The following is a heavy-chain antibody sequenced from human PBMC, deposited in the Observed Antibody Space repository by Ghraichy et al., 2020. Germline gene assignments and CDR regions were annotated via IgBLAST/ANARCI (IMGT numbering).Heavy chain of an antibody. CDR1: GFTFSSYG. Sequence: GGSLRLSCAASGFTFSSYGMHWVRQAPGKGLEWVAVIWYDGSNEYYADSVKGRFTISRDNSKNTLYLQMNSLRAEDTAVYYCARPVYYYYYMDVWGKGTTVTVSS. CDR3: ARPVYYYYYMDV. J-gene: IGHJ6*03. CDR2: IWYDGSNE. V-gene: IGHV3-33*01.